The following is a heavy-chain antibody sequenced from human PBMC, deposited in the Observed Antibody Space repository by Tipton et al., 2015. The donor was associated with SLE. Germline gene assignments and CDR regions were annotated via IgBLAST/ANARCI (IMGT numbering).Heavy chain of an antibody. CDR3: ATGHFDY. V-gene: IGHV4-61*02. J-gene: IGHJ4*02. Sequence: TLSLTCTVSGGSISSGSYYWSWIRQPAGKGLEWIGRTYTSGSTNYNPSLKSRVTISVDTSKNQFSLKLSSVTAADTAVYYCATGHFDYWGQGSLVTVSS. CDR2: TYTSGST. D-gene: IGHD1-14*01. CDR1: GGSISSGSYY.